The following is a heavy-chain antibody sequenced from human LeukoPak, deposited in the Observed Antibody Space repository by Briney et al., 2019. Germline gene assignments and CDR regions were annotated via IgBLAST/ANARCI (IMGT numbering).Heavy chain of an antibody. CDR2: ISSSSSTI. V-gene: IGHV3-48*01. CDR1: GFTFSSYS. D-gene: IGHD5-24*01. J-gene: IGHJ4*02. Sequence: AGGSLRLSCAASGFTFSSYSMNWVRQAPGKGVEWVSYISSSSSTIYYADSVKGRFTISRDNAKNSLYLQMNSLRAEDTAVYYCARWLQENYFDYWGQGTLVTVSS. CDR3: ARWLQENYFDY.